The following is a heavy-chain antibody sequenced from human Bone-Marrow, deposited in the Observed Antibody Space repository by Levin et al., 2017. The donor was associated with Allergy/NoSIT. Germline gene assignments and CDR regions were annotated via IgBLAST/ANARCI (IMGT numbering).Heavy chain of an antibody. CDR1: RYTFTGYY. J-gene: IGHJ4*02. V-gene: IGHV1-2*02. CDR2: INPDSGDT. Sequence: AASVKVSCKASRYTFTGYYIHWVRRAPGQGLEWMGWINPDSGDTKFAQKFQRRVTMTRVTSISTAYMELNRLRSDDTAVYYCARGRLTPGVTTKPFNGFDYWGQGTLVTVSS. CDR3: ARGRLTPGVTTKPFNGFDY. D-gene: IGHD2-8*01.